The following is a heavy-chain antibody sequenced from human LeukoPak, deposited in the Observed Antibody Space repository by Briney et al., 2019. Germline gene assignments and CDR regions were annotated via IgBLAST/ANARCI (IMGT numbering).Heavy chain of an antibody. CDR3: ARGSSWFNGD. D-gene: IGHD6-13*01. V-gene: IGHV4-34*01. CDR2: INHSGST. J-gene: IGHJ4*02. Sequence: SETLSLTCAVYGGSFSGYYWSWIRQPPGKGLEWIGEINHSGSTNYNPSLKSRVTISVDTSKNQFSLKLSSVTAADTAVYYCARGSSWFNGDWGQGTLVTVSS. CDR1: GGSFSGYY.